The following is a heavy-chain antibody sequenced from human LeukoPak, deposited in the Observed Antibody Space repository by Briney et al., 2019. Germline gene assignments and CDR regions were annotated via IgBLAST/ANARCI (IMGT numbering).Heavy chain of an antibody. CDR3: ARGGWLGKPQRVDY. V-gene: IGHV3-53*01. CDR1: GFTVSSNY. Sequence: GGSLRLSCAASGFTVSSNYMSWVRQAPGKGLEWVSVIYSCGSTYYADSVKGRFTISRDNSKNTLYLQMNSLRAEDTAVYYCARGGWLGKPQRVDYWGQGTLVTVSS. D-gene: IGHD6-19*01. J-gene: IGHJ4*02. CDR2: IYSCGST.